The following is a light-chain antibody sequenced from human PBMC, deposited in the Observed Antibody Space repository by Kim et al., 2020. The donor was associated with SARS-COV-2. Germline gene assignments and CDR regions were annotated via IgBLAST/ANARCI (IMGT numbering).Light chain of an antibody. CDR3: QQYYSTPIT. Sequence: ATINCKSSQSVLYSSNNKNYLAWYQQKPGQPPKLLIYWASTRESGVPDRFSGSGSGTDFTLTISSLQAEDVAVYYCQQYYSTPITYGQGTRLEIK. J-gene: IGKJ5*01. CDR1: QSVLYSSNNKNY. V-gene: IGKV4-1*01. CDR2: WAS.